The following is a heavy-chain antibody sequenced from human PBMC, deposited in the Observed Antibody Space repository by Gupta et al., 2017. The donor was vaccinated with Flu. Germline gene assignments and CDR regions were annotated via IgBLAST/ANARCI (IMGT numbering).Heavy chain of an antibody. CDR2: ISWDGGST. D-gene: IGHD4-23*01. J-gene: IGHJ4*02. CDR1: GFTFDDYT. V-gene: IGHV3-43*01. CDR3: AKPYGGEYYFDY. Sequence: EVQLVESGGVVVQPGGSVRLSCAASGFTFDDYTMHWVRQAPGKGLEWVSLISWDGGSTYYADSVKGRFTISRDNSKNSLYLQMNSLRTEDTALYYCAKPYGGEYYFDYWGQGTLVTVSS.